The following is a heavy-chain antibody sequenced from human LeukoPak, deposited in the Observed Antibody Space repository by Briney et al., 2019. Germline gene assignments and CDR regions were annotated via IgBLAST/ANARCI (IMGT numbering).Heavy chain of an antibody. D-gene: IGHD5-18*01. CDR2: IKEDGSEI. CDR1: AFTFSNYW. Sequence: PGGSLRLSCAASAFTFSNYWMSWVRQAPGKGPEWVANIKEDGSEINYVDSVKGRFTISRDNAKNSLYLQMNSLRAEDTAVYYCARGYGDYFDYWGQGTLVTVSS. V-gene: IGHV3-7*03. CDR3: ARGYGDYFDY. J-gene: IGHJ4*02.